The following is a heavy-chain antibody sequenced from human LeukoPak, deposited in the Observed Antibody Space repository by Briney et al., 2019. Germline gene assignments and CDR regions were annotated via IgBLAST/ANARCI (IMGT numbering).Heavy chain of an antibody. Sequence: SQTLSLTCAISGDSVSSNSAAWNWIRQSPSRGLEWLGRTYYRSKWCNDYAVSVKSRITINPDTSKNQFSLQLNSVTPEDTAVYYCARAIGYSSSWYETTFGYWGQGTLVTVSS. CDR1: GDSVSSNSAA. J-gene: IGHJ4*02. CDR3: ARAIGYSSSWYETTFGY. D-gene: IGHD6-13*01. CDR2: TYYRSKWCN. V-gene: IGHV6-1*01.